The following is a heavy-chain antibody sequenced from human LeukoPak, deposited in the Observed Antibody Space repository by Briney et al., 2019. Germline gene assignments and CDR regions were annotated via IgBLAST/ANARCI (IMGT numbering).Heavy chain of an antibody. Sequence: SETLSLTCAVYGGSFSGYYWSWIRQPPGKGLEWIGEINHSGSTNYNPSLKSRVTISVDTSKNQFSLKLSSVTAADTAVYYCVSGTPELDYWGQGTLVTVSS. CDR1: GGSFSGYY. V-gene: IGHV4-34*01. J-gene: IGHJ4*02. CDR3: VSGTPELDY. CDR2: INHSGST.